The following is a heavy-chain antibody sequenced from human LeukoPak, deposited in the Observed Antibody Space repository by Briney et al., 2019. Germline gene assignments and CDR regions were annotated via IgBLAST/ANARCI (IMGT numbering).Heavy chain of an antibody. D-gene: IGHD3-10*01. Sequence: ASVKVSCKASGYTFTSYGISWVRQAPGQGLEWMGWISAYNGNTNYAQKLQGRVTMTTDTSTSTAYMELRSLRSDDTAVYYCARDLREHYGPGDAFDIWGQGTMVTVSS. J-gene: IGHJ3*02. CDR1: GYTFTSYG. CDR3: ARDLREHYGPGDAFDI. V-gene: IGHV1-18*01. CDR2: ISAYNGNT.